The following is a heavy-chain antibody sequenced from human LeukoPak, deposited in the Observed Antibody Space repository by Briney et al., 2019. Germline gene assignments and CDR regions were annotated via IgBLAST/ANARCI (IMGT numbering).Heavy chain of an antibody. CDR3: ATDLASPFDY. J-gene: IGHJ4*02. CDR1: GFTFSSYG. D-gene: IGHD3-3*02. CDR2: ISYDGSNK. Sequence: PGGSLRLSCAAPGFTFSSYGMHWVRQAPGKGLEWVAVISYDGSNKYYADSVKGRFTISRDNSKNTLYLQMNSLRAEDTAVYYCATDLASPFDYWGQGTLVTVSS. V-gene: IGHV3-30*03.